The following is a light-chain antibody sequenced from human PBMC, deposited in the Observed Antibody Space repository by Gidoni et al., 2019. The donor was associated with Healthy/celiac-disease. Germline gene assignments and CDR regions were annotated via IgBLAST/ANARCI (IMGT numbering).Light chain of an antibody. Sequence: EIVLPQSPATLSLSPGERATFSCRASQSVSSYLAWYQQQPGQAPRLLIYDASNRATGILARFSGSGSGTDFTLTISSLEPEDFAVYYCQQRSNWPPITFXQXTRLEIK. CDR3: QQRSNWPPIT. J-gene: IGKJ5*01. CDR1: QSVSSY. CDR2: DAS. V-gene: IGKV3-11*01.